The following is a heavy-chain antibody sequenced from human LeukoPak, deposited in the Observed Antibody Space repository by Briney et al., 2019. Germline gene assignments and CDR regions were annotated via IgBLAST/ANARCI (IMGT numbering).Heavy chain of an antibody. CDR1: GYTFTSYD. CDR3: ARDYGRLDY. J-gene: IGHJ4*02. D-gene: IGHD4-17*01. Sequence: ASVKVSCKASGYTFTSYDINWVRQATGQGLEGRGWMNPNSGNTGYAQKFQGRVTMTRNTSINTAYMELSSLRSEDTAVYYCARDYGRLDYWGQGTLVTVSS. CDR2: MNPNSGNT. V-gene: IGHV1-8*01.